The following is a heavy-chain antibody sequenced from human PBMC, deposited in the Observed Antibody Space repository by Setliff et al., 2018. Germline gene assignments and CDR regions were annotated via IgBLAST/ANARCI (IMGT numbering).Heavy chain of an antibody. V-gene: IGHV1-69*05. CDR3: SRLVRYCTTTSCQRLSGDEY. J-gene: IGHJ4*02. CDR2: IIPVFRTA. D-gene: IGHD2-2*01. Sequence: SVKVSCKASGGSFRSDGFNWVRQAPGQGLEWMGRIIPVFRTAKYAQKLQGRATMTTDTSTGTAYLELRSLRSDDTAVYYCSRLVRYCTTTSCQRLSGDEYWGQGTLVTVSS. CDR1: GGSFRSDG.